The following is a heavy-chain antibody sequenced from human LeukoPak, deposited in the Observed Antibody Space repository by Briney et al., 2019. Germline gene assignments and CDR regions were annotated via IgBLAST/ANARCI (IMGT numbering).Heavy chain of an antibody. Sequence: RPGGSLRLSCAASGFTFSSYEMNWVRQAPGKGLEWVSYISSSGSTIYYADSVKGRFTISRDNAKNSLYLQMNSLRAEDTAVYYCARELLNEMATSTSAFDIWGQGTMVTVSS. V-gene: IGHV3-48*03. J-gene: IGHJ3*02. CDR3: ARELLNEMATSTSAFDI. CDR2: ISSSGSTI. CDR1: GFTFSSYE. D-gene: IGHD5-24*01.